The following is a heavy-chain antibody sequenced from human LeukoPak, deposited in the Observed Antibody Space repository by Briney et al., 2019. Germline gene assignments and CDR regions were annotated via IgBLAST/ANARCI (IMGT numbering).Heavy chain of an antibody. V-gene: IGHV4-59*01. Sequence: SETLSLTCTVSGGSISSYYWSWIRQPPGKGLEWIGYIYYSGSTNYNPSLKSRVTVSVDTSKNQFSLKLSSVTAADTAVYYCARGGDYGDYDDWGQGTLVTVSS. D-gene: IGHD4-17*01. CDR1: GGSISSYY. CDR2: IYYSGST. CDR3: ARGGDYGDYDD. J-gene: IGHJ4*02.